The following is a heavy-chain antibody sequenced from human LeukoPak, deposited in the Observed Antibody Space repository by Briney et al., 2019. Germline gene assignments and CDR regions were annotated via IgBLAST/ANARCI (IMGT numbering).Heavy chain of an antibody. CDR2: ISGSGGST. Sequence: PGGSLRLSCAASGFTFSSYAMSWVRQAPGKGLEWVSDISGSGGSTYYADSVKGRFTISRDNSKNTLYLQMNSLRAEDTAVYYCARGGCSSTSCLDYWGQGTLVTVSS. J-gene: IGHJ4*02. CDR3: ARGGCSSTSCLDY. CDR1: GFTFSSYA. D-gene: IGHD2-2*01. V-gene: IGHV3-23*01.